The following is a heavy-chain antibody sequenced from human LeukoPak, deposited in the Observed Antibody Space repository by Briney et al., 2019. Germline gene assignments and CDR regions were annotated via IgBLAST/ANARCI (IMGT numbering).Heavy chain of an antibody. V-gene: IGHV3-48*04. CDR3: ARETSTAEYYFDY. CDR2: ISSSGGAI. J-gene: IGHJ4*02. CDR1: GFSLKTYG. Sequence: GWSLRLSCAVSGFSLKTYGMNWARQAPGKGLEWIAQISSSGGAIYYADSVKGRFTISRDNAENSLYLQMNSLGAEDTAVYYCARETSTAEYYFDYWGRGTLVTVSS. D-gene: IGHD4-11*01.